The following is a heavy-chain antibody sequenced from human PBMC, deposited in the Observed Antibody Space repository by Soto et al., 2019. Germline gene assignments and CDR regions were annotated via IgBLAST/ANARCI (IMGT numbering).Heavy chain of an antibody. CDR2: IGSSGSHI. V-gene: IGHV3-21*01. CDR3: ARRGDSGSFFDY. CDR1: GFTFSTYT. Sequence: EVQLVESGGGLVKPGGSLRLSCAASGFTFSTYTMTWVRQAPGNGLEWVSSIGSSGSHIYYADSLKGRFTISRDNAKNPLYLQMNSLRAEDTAVYYCARRGDSGSFFDYWGQGTLVTVSS. D-gene: IGHD6-19*01. J-gene: IGHJ4*02.